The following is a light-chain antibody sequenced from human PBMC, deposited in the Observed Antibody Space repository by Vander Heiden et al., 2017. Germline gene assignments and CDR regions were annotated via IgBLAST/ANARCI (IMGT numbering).Light chain of an antibody. V-gene: IGKV1-5*01. J-gene: IGKJ1*01. CDR3: QQYNDDPRT. CDR1: QSVSIW. CDR2: DAS. Sequence: DVRMTQSPSTLSASVGDRVTIPCRASQSVSIWMAWYQQKPGKAPNLLISDASSLEGGVPSRFSGSGSGTEFTLTISSLQPDDFATYFCQQYNDDPRTFGQGTKVEIK.